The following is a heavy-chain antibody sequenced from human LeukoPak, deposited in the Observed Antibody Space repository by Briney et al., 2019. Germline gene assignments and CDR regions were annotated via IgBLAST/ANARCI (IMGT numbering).Heavy chain of an antibody. J-gene: IGHJ4*02. D-gene: IGHD3-22*01. V-gene: IGHV3-23*01. CDR1: GFTFSSYV. CDR3: AKATHYYDSSGYLDY. Sequence: SGGSLRLSCAASGFTFSSYVMSWVRQAPGKGLEWVSAISGSGGSTYYADSVKGRFTISRDDSKNTLYLQMNSLRAEDTAVYYCAKATHYYDSSGYLDYWGQGTLVPVSS. CDR2: ISGSGGST.